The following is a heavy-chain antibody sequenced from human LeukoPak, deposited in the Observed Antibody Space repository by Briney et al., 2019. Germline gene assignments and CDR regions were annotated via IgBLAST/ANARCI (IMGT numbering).Heavy chain of an antibody. J-gene: IGHJ5*02. D-gene: IGHD5-18*01. CDR2: IYNGGLT. V-gene: IGHV4-59*01. Sequence: TSETLSLTCTVSGGSISTYHWSWVRQSPGKGLEWIGYIYNGGLTDYNPSLKGRVTISVDTSKAQFSLNLYSVTAADTAVYFCARDRRHSYGAYFDPWGQGILVTVSS. CDR3: ARDRRHSYGAYFDP. CDR1: GGSISTYH.